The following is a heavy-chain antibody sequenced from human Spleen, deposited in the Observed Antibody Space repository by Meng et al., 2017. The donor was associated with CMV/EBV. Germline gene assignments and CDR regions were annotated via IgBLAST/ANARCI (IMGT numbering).Heavy chain of an antibody. CDR2: ISGRGTTT. V-gene: IGHV3-23*01. Sequence: FTFSSYAMSWVRRAPGKGLEWVSGISGRGTTTYYIDSVKGRFTISRDNSMNTVYLQMNSLRAEDTAVYYCAKDQQGYTYGSYTFDSWGQGTLVTVSS. CDR3: AKDQQGYTYGSYTFDS. CDR1: FTFSSYA. J-gene: IGHJ4*02. D-gene: IGHD5-18*01.